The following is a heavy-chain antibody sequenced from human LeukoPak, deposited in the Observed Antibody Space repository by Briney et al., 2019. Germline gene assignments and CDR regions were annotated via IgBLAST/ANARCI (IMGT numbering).Heavy chain of an antibody. D-gene: IGHD6-13*01. Sequence: ASVTVSCKASGYTFTGYFFHWVRQAPGQGLEWMGWINPNNGATNYAQKFQGRVTMTRDTSISTAYMELSRLTSDDTAVYYCARVSTYSSSWYNDFEYWGQGTLVTVSS. J-gene: IGHJ4*02. CDR3: ARVSTYSSSWYNDFEY. CDR1: GYTFTGYF. CDR2: INPNNGAT. V-gene: IGHV1-2*02.